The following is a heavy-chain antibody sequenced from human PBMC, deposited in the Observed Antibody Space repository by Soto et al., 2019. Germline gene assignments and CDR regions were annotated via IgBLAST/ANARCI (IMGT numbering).Heavy chain of an antibody. V-gene: IGHV1-69*13. Sequence: GASVKVSCKASGGTFSSYAISWVRQAPGQGLEWMGGIIPIFGTANYAQKFQGRVTITADESTSTAYMELSSLRSEDTAVYYCARPSLAYYDSSGYLNYYYYGMDAWGQGTTVTVSS. CDR2: IIPIFGTA. CDR1: GGTFSSYA. CDR3: ARPSLAYYDSSGYLNYYYYGMDA. J-gene: IGHJ6*02. D-gene: IGHD3-22*01.